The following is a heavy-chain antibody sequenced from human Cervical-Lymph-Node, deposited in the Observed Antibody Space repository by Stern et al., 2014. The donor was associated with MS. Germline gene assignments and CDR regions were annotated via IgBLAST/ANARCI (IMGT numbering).Heavy chain of an antibody. CDR2: IFSTDEK. D-gene: IGHD1-26*01. CDR1: GLSLSNPRMG. CDR3: ARSYSGTYLDWFDP. Sequence: QVTSRESGPVLVKPTETLTLTCSVSGLSLSNPRMGVSWIRQPPGKALEWLAHIFSTDEKSYSTSLESRLTISRGTSKSQVVLTMTNMDPVDTATYYCARSYSGTYLDWFDPWGQGTLVTVSS. V-gene: IGHV2-26*01. J-gene: IGHJ5*02.